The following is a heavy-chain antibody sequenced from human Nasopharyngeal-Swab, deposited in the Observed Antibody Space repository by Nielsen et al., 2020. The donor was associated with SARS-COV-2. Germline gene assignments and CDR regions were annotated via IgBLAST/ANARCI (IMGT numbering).Heavy chain of an antibody. V-gene: IGHV3-21*01. D-gene: IGHD6-6*01. Sequence: GSLRLSCAASGFTFSDYCMNWVRQAPGKGLEWVSSISSSSSYIYYADSVKGRFTISRDNAKNSLYLQMNSLRAEDTAVYYCARHEYSSSSGDYWGQGTLVTVSS. J-gene: IGHJ4*02. CDR3: ARHEYSSSSGDY. CDR1: GFTFSDYC. CDR2: ISSSSSYI.